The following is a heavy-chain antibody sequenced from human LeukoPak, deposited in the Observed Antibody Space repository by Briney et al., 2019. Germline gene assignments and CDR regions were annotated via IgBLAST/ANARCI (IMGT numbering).Heavy chain of an antibody. CDR3: AKDKSLFVLYYFDY. D-gene: IGHD6-6*01. Sequence: PGGSLRLSCAASGFTFSSYAMSWVRQAPGKGLEWVSAISGSGGSTYYADSVKGRFTISRDNSKNTLYLQMNSLRAEDTAIYYCAKDKSLFVLYYFDYWGQGTPVTVSS. V-gene: IGHV3-23*01. CDR2: ISGSGGST. CDR1: GFTFSSYA. J-gene: IGHJ4*02.